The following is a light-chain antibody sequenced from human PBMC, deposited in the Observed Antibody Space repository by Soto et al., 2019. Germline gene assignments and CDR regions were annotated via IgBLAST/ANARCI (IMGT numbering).Light chain of an antibody. CDR2: KEA. CDR1: DNIVHW. V-gene: IGKV1-5*03. J-gene: IGKJ1*01. CDR3: QHYNSFSRT. Sequence: DIQMTQSPSTLSASVGDRVAITCRASDNIVHWVAWYQQKPGKAPKLLIYKEANLADEVPSRFAGSGSGTDFTLTITRLQPDDFATYYCQHYNSFSRTCGQGTKVEV.